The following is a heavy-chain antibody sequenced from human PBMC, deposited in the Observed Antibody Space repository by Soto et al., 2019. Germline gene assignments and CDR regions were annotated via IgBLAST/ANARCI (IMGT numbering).Heavy chain of an antibody. J-gene: IGHJ6*02. CDR2: IYYTGST. CDR1: GGSFSGYF. Sequence: PSETLSLTCAVYGGSFSGYFWNWIRQHPGKGLEWIGNIYYTGSTHYDPSLKSRITISLDTSKNQISLKLSSVTAADTAVYYCASSPVTGIYYAMDVWGQGTTGTVSS. V-gene: IGHV4-34*09. D-gene: IGHD6-19*01. CDR3: ASSPVTGIYYAMDV.